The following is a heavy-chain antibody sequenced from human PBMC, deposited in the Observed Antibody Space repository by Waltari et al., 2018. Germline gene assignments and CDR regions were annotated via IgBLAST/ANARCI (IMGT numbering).Heavy chain of an antibody. CDR3: ARWQWARNEF. CDR2: IKKDGTGE. V-gene: IGHV3-7*03. Sequence: VQLIESGGGWAQPGGSLRLSCAASGFPFGDDWMTWGRQAPGKGMGWVDTIKKDGTGEGDVESVKGRLIISRDNAKKLLFLQLNSLRAEDTAMYYCARWQWARNEFWGQGTVVTVSS. J-gene: IGHJ4*02. D-gene: IGHD6-19*01. CDR1: GFPFGDDW.